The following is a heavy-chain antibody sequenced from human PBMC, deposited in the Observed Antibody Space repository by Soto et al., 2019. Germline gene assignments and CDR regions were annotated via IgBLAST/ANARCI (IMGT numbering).Heavy chain of an antibody. CDR1: GYSFTGYY. J-gene: IGHJ4*02. V-gene: IGHV1-2*06. Sequence: QVQVVQSGAEVKKPGASVKVSCKASGYSFTGYYIHWVRQAPGQGLEWMGRINPNNGDTTYAQKFQGRVTMTRETSITTAYMELSSLISDDTAVYYCARRGGYYDYWGQGTLVTVSS. CDR2: INPNNGDT. D-gene: IGHD1-26*01. CDR3: ARRGGYYDY.